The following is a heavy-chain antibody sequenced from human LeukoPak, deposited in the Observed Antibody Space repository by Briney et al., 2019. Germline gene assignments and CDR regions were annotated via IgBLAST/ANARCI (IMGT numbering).Heavy chain of an antibody. D-gene: IGHD6-25*01. Sequence: GGSLRLSCAASGFTFSSYSMNWVRLAPGKGLEWVSSITGSGRYIYYADSVKGRFTISRDNAKNSLYLQMNSLRAEDTAMYYCARDPAGAQAFDIWGQGTMVTVSS. CDR2: ITGSGRYI. CDR1: GFTFSSYS. CDR3: ARDPAGAQAFDI. J-gene: IGHJ3*02. V-gene: IGHV3-21*01.